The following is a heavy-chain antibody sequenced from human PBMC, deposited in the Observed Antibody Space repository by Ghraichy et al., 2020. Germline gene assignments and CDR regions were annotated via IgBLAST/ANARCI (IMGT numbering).Heavy chain of an antibody. Sequence: ETLSLTCAASGFTFSNAWMSWVRQAPGKGLEWVGRIKSNTDGGTTDYPSPVKGRFTISRDDSKNTLYLQMNGLKTEDTAVYYCTTRFLYAALAVAGNGRRINFDYWGQGTLVTVSS. J-gene: IGHJ4*02. CDR2: IKSNTDGGTT. V-gene: IGHV3-15*01. CDR3: TTRFLYAALAVAGNGRRINFDY. D-gene: IGHD6-19*01. CDR1: GFTFSNAW.